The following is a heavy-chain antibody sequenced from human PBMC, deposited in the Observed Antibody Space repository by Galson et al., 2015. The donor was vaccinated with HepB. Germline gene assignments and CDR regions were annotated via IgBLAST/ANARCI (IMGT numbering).Heavy chain of an antibody. V-gene: IGHV4-59*02. J-gene: IGHJ4*02. CDR3: AREGGDYS. CDR1: GGSVSSYY. Sequence: SETLSLTCTVSGGSVSSYYWSWIRQPPGKGLEWIGYIYYSGSINYNPSLRSRVTMSVDTSKNQFSLKLSSVTAADTAVYYCAREGGDYSWGQGTLVTVSS. D-gene: IGHD4-17*01. CDR2: IYYSGSI.